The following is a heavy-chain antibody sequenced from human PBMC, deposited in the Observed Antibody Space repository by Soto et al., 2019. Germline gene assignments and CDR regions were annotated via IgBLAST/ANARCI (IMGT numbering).Heavy chain of an antibody. Sequence: SAKVSCEASGGSFSSYSISWVRQARGQGLEWMGGIIPIFGTTNYAQTFQDRVTITADESTSTAYMELSSLRSEDTAVYYCARSSITLVRGADYNMDVWGQGTTVTVSS. CDR2: IIPIFGTT. V-gene: IGHV1-69*13. D-gene: IGHD3-10*01. CDR3: ARSSITLVRGADYNMDV. CDR1: GGSFSSYS. J-gene: IGHJ6*02.